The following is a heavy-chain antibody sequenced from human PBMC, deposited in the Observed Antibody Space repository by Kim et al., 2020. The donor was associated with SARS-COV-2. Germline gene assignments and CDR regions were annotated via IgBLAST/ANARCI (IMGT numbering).Heavy chain of an antibody. V-gene: IGHV1-69*13. CDR2: IIPIFGTA. CDR1: GGTFSSYA. Sequence: SVKVSCKASGGTFSSYAISWVRQAPGQGLEWMGGIIPIFGTANYAQKFQGRVTITADESTSTAYMELSSLRSEDTAVYYCARDYSGYYDSSGPGYYFDYWGQGTLVTVSS. CDR3: ARDYSGYYDSSGPGYYFDY. D-gene: IGHD3-22*01. J-gene: IGHJ4*02.